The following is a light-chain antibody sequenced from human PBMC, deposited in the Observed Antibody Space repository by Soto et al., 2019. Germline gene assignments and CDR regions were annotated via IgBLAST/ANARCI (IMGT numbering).Light chain of an antibody. CDR1: QSVSSSY. CDR2: GAS. J-gene: IGKJ3*01. V-gene: IGKV3-20*01. Sequence: EIVLTQSPGTLSLSPGERATLSCRASQSVSSSYLARYQQKPGQAPRLLIYGASGRATGIPDRFSGSGSGTDFTLTISRLEPEDFAVYYCQHYGSSSLFTFGPGTKVDIK. CDR3: QHYGSSSLFT.